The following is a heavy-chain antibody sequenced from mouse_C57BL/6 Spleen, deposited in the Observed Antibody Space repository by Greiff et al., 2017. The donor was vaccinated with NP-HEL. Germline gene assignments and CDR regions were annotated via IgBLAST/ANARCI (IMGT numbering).Heavy chain of an antibody. Sequence: EVKVVESGGGLVKPGGSLKLSCAASGFTFSDYGMHWVRQAPEKGLEWVAYISSGSSTIYYADTVKGRFTISRYNAKNPLFLQMTSLRSEDTAMYYCARPDGYYLYYAMDYWGQGTSVTVSS. CDR2: ISSGSSTI. CDR3: ARPDGYYLYYAMDY. V-gene: IGHV5-17*01. D-gene: IGHD2-3*01. J-gene: IGHJ4*01. CDR1: GFTFSDYG.